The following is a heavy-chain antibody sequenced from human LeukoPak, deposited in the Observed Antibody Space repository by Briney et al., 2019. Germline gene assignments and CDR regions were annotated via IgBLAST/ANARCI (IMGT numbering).Heavy chain of an antibody. CDR3: ARDFSSWYERPHTGFDY. J-gene: IGHJ4*02. CDR1: GGTFSSYA. D-gene: IGHD6-13*01. CDR2: IIPIFGTA. Sequence: SGTVSCKASGGTFSSYAISWVRQAPGQGLEWMGGIIPIFGTANYAQKFQGRVTITADESTSTAYMELSSLRSEDTAVYYCARDFSSWYERPHTGFDYWGQGTLVTVSS. V-gene: IGHV1-69*01.